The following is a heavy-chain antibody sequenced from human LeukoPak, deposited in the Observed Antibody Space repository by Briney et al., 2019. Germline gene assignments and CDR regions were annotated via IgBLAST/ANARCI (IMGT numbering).Heavy chain of an antibody. D-gene: IGHD2-21*02. CDR2: ISAYNGNT. CDR1: GYTFTSYG. J-gene: IGHJ4*02. V-gene: IGHV1-18*01. Sequence: ASVKVSCKASGYTFTSYGISWVRQAPGQGLEWMGWISAYNGNTNYAQKLQGRLTMTTHTPTSAAYMELRSLKSDDTANYYCARVGYCGGDCPYYFFDYWGQGSLVIVSS. CDR3: ARVGYCGGDCPYYFFDY.